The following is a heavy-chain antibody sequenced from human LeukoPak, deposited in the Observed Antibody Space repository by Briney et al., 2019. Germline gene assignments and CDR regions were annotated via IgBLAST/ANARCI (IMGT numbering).Heavy chain of an antibody. CDR1: GFTFSSHR. CDR2: IDSGSSAI. CDR3: ARAGFHYYDSLCAY. V-gene: IGHV3-48*02. J-gene: IGHJ4*02. D-gene: IGHD3-22*01. Sequence: GGSLRLSCAASGFTFSSHRMNWVRQAPGKGLEWISYIDSGSSAIYYADSVKGRFTISRDNAKNSLYLQMNSLRDEDTAVYYCARAGFHYYDSLCAYWGQGTLVTVSS.